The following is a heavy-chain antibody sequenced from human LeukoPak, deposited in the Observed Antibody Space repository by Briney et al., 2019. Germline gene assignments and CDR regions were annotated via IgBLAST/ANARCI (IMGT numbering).Heavy chain of an antibody. Sequence: PGGSLRLSCAASGFTFSSYAMSWVRQAPGKGLEWVSAISGSGSSTYYADSVKGRFTISRDNSKNTLYLQMNSLRAEDTAVYYCAKASLWFGDYYFDYWGQGTLVTVSS. V-gene: IGHV3-23*01. CDR2: ISGSGSST. CDR1: GFTFSSYA. D-gene: IGHD3-10*01. CDR3: AKASLWFGDYYFDY. J-gene: IGHJ4*02.